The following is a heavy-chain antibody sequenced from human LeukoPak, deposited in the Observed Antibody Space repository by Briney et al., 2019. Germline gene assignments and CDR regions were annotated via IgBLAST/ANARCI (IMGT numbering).Heavy chain of an antibody. Sequence: GGSLRLSCAASGFTFSRYWMHWVRQAPGKGLVWVSRISPDGSRTTYADSVKGRFTISRDNAKNTVYLQMNSLRAEDTAVYYCARSSYYDFWSGYLPLDYWGQGTLVTVSS. J-gene: IGHJ4*02. D-gene: IGHD3-3*01. CDR3: ARSSYYDFWSGYLPLDY. V-gene: IGHV3-74*01. CDR1: GFTFSRYW. CDR2: ISPDGSRT.